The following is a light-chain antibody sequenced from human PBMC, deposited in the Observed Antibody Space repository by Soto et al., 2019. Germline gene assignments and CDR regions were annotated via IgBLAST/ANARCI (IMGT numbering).Light chain of an antibody. CDR1: VGSYHL. J-gene: IGLJ7*01. V-gene: IGLV2-23*03. CDR3: SSYAGTTTFDVV. CDR2: EGV. Sequence: QSVLTQPASVSGSPGQSITITCTDVGSYHLVSWYQQHPGKAPKLMLYEGVKRPSGVSNRFSGSKSDNTASLTISGLQTEDEADYYCSSYAGTTTFDVVFGGGTQLTVL.